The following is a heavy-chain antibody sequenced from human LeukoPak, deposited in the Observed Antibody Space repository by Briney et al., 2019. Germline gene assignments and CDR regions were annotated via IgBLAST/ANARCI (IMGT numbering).Heavy chain of an antibody. CDR2: ISAYNGNT. D-gene: IGHD3-3*01. Sequence: ASVKVSCKASGYTFTSYGISWVRQAPGQGLEWMGWISAYNGNTNYAQKLQGRVTMTTDTSTSTAYMELRSLRSDDTAVYYCARDLLTYYDFWSGSSADAFDIWGQGTMVTVSS. V-gene: IGHV1-18*01. J-gene: IGHJ3*02. CDR3: ARDLLTYYDFWSGSSADAFDI. CDR1: GYTFTSYG.